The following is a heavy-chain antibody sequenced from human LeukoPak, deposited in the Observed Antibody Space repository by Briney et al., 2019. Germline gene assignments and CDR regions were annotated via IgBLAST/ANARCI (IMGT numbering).Heavy chain of an antibody. CDR1: GFTFSSYA. Sequence: PGGSLRLSCAASGFTFSSYAMSWVRQAPGKGLEWVSAISGSGGSTYYADSVKGRFTISRDNSKNTLYLQMNSLRAEDTAVYYRAKVAPITMIVVVNSWFDPWGQGTLVTVSS. CDR3: AKVAPITMIVVVNSWFDP. J-gene: IGHJ5*02. CDR2: ISGSGGST. V-gene: IGHV3-23*01. D-gene: IGHD3-22*01.